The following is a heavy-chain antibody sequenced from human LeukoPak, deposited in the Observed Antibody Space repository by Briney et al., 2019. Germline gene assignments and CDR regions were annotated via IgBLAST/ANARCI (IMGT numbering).Heavy chain of an antibody. Sequence: ASVKFSCKVSGYSLSDLSIHWVRHVPGKGLEWMGGFEPEEGEHGETIYAQKFEGRLTLTEDTATDTAYMELVSLTSADTAVYYCATDRLEIYALHIWGQGTVVTVS. CDR1: GYSLSDLS. CDR2: FEPEEGEHGET. CDR3: ATDRLEIYALHI. V-gene: IGHV1-24*01. D-gene: IGHD1-1*01. J-gene: IGHJ3*02.